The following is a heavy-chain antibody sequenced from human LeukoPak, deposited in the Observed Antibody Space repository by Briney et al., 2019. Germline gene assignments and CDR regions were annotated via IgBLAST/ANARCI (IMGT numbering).Heavy chain of an antibody. D-gene: IGHD2-21*01. V-gene: IGHV3-43D*03. Sequence: GGSLRLSCAASGFTFDDYAMHWVRQAPGKCLEWVSLISWDGGSTYYADSVKGRFSISRDNSKNSLFLQMNSLRAEDTALYYCAKGHYSYYYYMDVWGKGTTVTVSS. J-gene: IGHJ6*03. CDR3: AKGHYSYYYYMDV. CDR2: ISWDGGST. CDR1: GFTFDDYA.